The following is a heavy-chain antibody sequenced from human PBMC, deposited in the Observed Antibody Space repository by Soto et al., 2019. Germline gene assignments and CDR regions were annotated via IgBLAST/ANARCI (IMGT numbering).Heavy chain of an antibody. V-gene: IGHV4-59*01. CDR1: GGSISSDY. J-gene: IGHJ4*02. D-gene: IGHD5-18*01. CDR3: ARSLRGYSYGHFDY. CDR2: VYHSGST. Sequence: SETLSLTCTVSGGSISSDYWSWMRQPPGKGLEWIGYVYHSGSTNYNPSLKSRVTISVDTSKNEFSLKVSSVTAADTAVYYCARSLRGYSYGHFDYWGQGTLVTVSS.